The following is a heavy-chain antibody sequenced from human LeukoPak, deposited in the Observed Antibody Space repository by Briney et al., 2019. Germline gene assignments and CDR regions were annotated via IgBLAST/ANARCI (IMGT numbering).Heavy chain of an antibody. CDR3: ARGYYGDPSQVYYFDY. Sequence: PGGSLRLSCAASGFTFSSYSMNWVRQAPGKGLEWVSSISSSGSYIYYADSVKGRFTISRDNDKNSLYLQMNSLRAEDTAVYYCARGYYGDPSQVYYFDYWGEGTLVSVPS. V-gene: IGHV3-21*01. CDR1: GFTFSSYS. CDR2: ISSSGSYI. D-gene: IGHD4-17*01. J-gene: IGHJ4*02.